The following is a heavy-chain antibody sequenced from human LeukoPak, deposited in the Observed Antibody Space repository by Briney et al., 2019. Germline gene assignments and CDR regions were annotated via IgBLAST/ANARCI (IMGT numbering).Heavy chain of an antibody. D-gene: IGHD3-22*01. Sequence: ASVKVSCKASGYPFTSYGISWVRQAPGQGLEWMGWISAYNGNTNYAQKLQGRVTMTTDTSTSTAYMALRSLRSDDTAVYYCARVPPDTSGYYVYYFDYWGQGTLVTVSS. CDR3: ARVPPDTSGYYVYYFDY. CDR1: GYPFTSYG. J-gene: IGHJ4*02. CDR2: ISAYNGNT. V-gene: IGHV1-18*01.